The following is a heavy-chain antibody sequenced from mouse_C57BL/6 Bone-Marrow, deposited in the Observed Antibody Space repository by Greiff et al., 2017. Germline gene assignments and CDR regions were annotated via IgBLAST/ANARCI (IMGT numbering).Heavy chain of an antibody. V-gene: IGHV5-6*01. J-gene: IGHJ4*01. Sequence: EVHLVESGGDLVKPGGSLKLSCAASGSTFSSYGMSWVRQTPDKRLEWVATISSGGSYTYYPDSVKGRFIISRDNAKNILYLQMSSLKSEDTAMYGSAKHGGGDYAMDCWGEGTSVTVSS. CDR2: ISSGGSYT. CDR3: AKHGGGDYAMDC. CDR1: GSTFSSYG.